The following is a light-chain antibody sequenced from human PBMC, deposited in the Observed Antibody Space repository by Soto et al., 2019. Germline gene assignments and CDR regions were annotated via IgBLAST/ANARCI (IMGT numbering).Light chain of an antibody. V-gene: IGLV2-11*01. J-gene: IGLJ1*01. CDR2: DVT. Sequence: QSALTQPRSVSGSPGQSVTISCTGTSSDVGGYNYVSWYQQHPDKAPKLMIYDVTKRPSGVPHRFSGSKSDNTASLTISGLQAEDEADYYCCSYAGTNSYVFGTGTKSPS. CDR1: SSDVGGYNY. CDR3: CSYAGTNSYV.